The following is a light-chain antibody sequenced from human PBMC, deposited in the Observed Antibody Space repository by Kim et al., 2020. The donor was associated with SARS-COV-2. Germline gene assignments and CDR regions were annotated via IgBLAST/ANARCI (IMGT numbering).Light chain of an antibody. CDR3: QQYHNLPFT. Sequence: DIQMTQSPSSLSASVGDRVTITCQASQDISDYLNWYQQKPEKAPKLLISDASNLETGVPSRFNGRESGTDFTFIISSLQPEDFATYYCQQYHNLPFTFGQGTKLAIK. V-gene: IGKV1-33*01. J-gene: IGKJ2*01. CDR1: QDISDY. CDR2: DAS.